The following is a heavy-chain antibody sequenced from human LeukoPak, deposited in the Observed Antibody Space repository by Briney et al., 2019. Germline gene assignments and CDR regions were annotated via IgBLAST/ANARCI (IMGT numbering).Heavy chain of an antibody. Sequence: ASVKVSCKASGYTFTDYYIHWVRQAPGQGLVGMGWIDPYSGDTKYAQKIKGRVTMTRDTTISTVYMDLSRLTSDDTAVYFCASDIAASGSFDYWGLGTLVTVSS. V-gene: IGHV1-2*02. J-gene: IGHJ4*02. CDR2: IDPYSGDT. CDR1: GYTFTDYY. D-gene: IGHD6-13*01. CDR3: ASDIAASGSFDY.